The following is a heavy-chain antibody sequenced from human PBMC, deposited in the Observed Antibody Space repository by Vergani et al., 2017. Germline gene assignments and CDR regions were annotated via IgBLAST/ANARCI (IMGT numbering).Heavy chain of an antibody. CDR3: ARDSGIAAAGTGGQFNY. V-gene: IGHV1-3*01. D-gene: IGHD6-13*01. Sequence: QVQLVQSGAEVKKPGASVKVSCKASGYTFTSYAMHWVRQAPGQRLEWMGWINAGNGNTKYSQKFQGRVTITRDTSASTAYMELSSLRSEDTAVYYCARDSGIAAAGTGGQFNYGGQGTLVTVSS. CDR1: GYTFTSYA. J-gene: IGHJ4*02. CDR2: INAGNGNT.